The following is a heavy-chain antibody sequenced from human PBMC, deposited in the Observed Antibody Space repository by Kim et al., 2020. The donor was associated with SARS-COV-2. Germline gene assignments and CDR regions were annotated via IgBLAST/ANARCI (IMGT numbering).Heavy chain of an antibody. J-gene: IGHJ6*02. CDR3: ARDRELESGGMDV. D-gene: IGHD1-1*01. CDR1: GFTFSSYA. CDR2: ISYDGSNK. Sequence: GGSLRLSCAASGFTFSSYAMHWVRQAPGKGLEWVAVISYDGSNKYYADSVKGRFTISRDNSKNTLYLQMNSLRAEDTAVYYCARDRELESGGMDVWGQGT. V-gene: IGHV3-30-3*01.